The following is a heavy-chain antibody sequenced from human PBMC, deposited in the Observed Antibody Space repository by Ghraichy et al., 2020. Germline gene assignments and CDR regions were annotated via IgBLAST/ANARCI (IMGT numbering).Heavy chain of an antibody. CDR3: ARDLDFWSGYSLYYYGMDV. V-gene: IGHV3-48*03. CDR2: ISSSGSTI. CDR1: GFTFSSYE. Sequence: GESLNISCAASGFTFSSYEMNWVRQAPGKGLEWVSYISSSGSTIYYADSVKGRFTISRDNAKNSLYLQMNSLRAEDTAVYYCARDLDFWSGYSLYYYGMDVWGQGTTVTVSS. J-gene: IGHJ6*02. D-gene: IGHD3-3*01.